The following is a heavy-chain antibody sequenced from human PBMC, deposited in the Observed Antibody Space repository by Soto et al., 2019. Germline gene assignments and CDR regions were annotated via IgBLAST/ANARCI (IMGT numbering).Heavy chain of an antibody. CDR1: GFTFGDYA. D-gene: IGHD3-16*01. CDR2: IRSKAYGGTT. V-gene: IGHV3-49*04. Sequence: SCTASGFTFGDYAMSWVRQAPGKGLEWVGFIRSKAYGGTTEYAASVKGRFTISRDDSKSIAYLQMNSLKTEDTAVYYCTRCLVGYVWGGPDAFDIWGQGTMVTVSS. CDR3: TRCLVGYVWGGPDAFDI. J-gene: IGHJ3*02.